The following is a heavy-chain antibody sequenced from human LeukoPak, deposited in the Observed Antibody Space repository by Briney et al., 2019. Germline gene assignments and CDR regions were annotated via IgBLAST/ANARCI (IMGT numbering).Heavy chain of an antibody. V-gene: IGHV3-48*02. J-gene: IGHJ4*02. CDR2: ISSSSTTI. CDR3: ARHSSSWTLDY. D-gene: IGHD6-13*01. Sequence: GGSLRLSCAGSGFTFSNYGMNWVRQAPGKGLEWVSYISSSSTTIFYADSVKGRFTISRDNAKNSLSLQVNSLRDEDTAVYYCARHSSSWTLDYWGRGTLVTVSS. CDR1: GFTFSNYG.